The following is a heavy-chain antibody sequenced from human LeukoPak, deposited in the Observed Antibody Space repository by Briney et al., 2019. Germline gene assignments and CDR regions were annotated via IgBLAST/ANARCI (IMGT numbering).Heavy chain of an antibody. CDR3: ARRFCSSVSCYDDDAFDV. Sequence: GASVKVSCKASGHTFFSYGISWVRQAPGQGLEWMGWISGYNGKINYAQKFQGRVTMTTDTSTSTAYLELRSLTSEDTAVYYCARRFCSSVSCYDDDAFDVWGQGTLVTVSS. D-gene: IGHD2-2*01. J-gene: IGHJ3*01. CDR2: ISGYNGKI. V-gene: IGHV1-18*01. CDR1: GHTFFSYG.